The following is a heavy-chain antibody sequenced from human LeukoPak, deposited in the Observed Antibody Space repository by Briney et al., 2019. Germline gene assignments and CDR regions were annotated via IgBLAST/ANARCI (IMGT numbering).Heavy chain of an antibody. V-gene: IGHV1-8*01. CDR1: GYTFTSYD. CDR2: MNTNSGNT. D-gene: IGHD2-2*01. CDR3: AKRVAGIVVVPAATSYYYYYMDV. J-gene: IGHJ6*03. Sequence: ASVKVSCKASGYTFTSYDISWVRQAPGQGLEWMGGMNTNSGNTGYAHTFQVRVTMTRNTSISTAHVEPNSLRSEDPGVYYCAKRVAGIVVVPAATSYYYYYMDVWGKGTTVTVSS.